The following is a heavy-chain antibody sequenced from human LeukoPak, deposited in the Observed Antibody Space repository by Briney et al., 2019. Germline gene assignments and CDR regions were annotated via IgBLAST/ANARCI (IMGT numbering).Heavy chain of an antibody. Sequence: GGSLRLSCAASGFTFRTYWMSWIRQAPGKGLEWVANIKQDGSEKYYVDSVKGRFTISRDNAEDSLFLQMNSLRADDTAVCYCARGNYYDRSGYYCDYWGQGTLVSVSS. CDR3: ARGNYYDRSGYYCDY. CDR1: GFTFRTYW. D-gene: IGHD3-22*01. CDR2: IKQDGSEK. J-gene: IGHJ4*02. V-gene: IGHV3-7*01.